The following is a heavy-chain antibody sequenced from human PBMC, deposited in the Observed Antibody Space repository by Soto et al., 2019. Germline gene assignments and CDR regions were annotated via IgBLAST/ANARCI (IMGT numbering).Heavy chain of an antibody. J-gene: IGHJ4*02. D-gene: IGHD2-8*01. V-gene: IGHV4-39*01. CDR1: GDSISSNNYY. Sequence: QLQLQESGPGLVKPSETLSLTCSVSGDSISSNNYYCGWIRQPPGKGLEWIGSIHYTGSTHYNPSLTSRVPMSVDTSKSQFSRKPSSVTAADTAVYYCARHPGYAVPTVYATHYFNYWGQGILVTVST. CDR2: IHYTGST. CDR3: ARHPGYAVPTVYATHYFNY.